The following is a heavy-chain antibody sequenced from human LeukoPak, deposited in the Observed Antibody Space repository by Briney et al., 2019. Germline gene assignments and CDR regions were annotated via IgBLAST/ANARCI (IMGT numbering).Heavy chain of an antibody. V-gene: IGHV3-23*01. CDR2: ISSSGSDT. Sequence: GGSLRLSCAASGFTLSSYAMSWVRQAPGKGLEWVSTISSSGSDTYYADSVKGRFTISRDSSKNTVFLQMNSLRAEDTALYYCAKTRGYCTGGSCYGDYWGQGTLVTVSS. CDR3: AKTRGYCTGGSCYGDY. D-gene: IGHD2-15*01. CDR1: GFTLSSYA. J-gene: IGHJ4*02.